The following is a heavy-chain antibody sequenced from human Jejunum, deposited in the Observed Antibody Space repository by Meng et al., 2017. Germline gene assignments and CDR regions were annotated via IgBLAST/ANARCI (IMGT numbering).Heavy chain of an antibody. CDR2: IQHSGST. D-gene: IGHD3-10*02. CDR1: GGSITSGSYY. V-gene: IGHV4-39*01. Sequence: QVQLQESGPGLVKPSQTLSLTCTVSGGSITSGSYYWAWIRQPPGTGLEWIGSIQHSGSTYYNPSLKSRVSLSVDRSKNQFSLNLNSVAAADTAVYYCARLTYVRYFDYWGQGTLVTVSS. CDR3: ARLTYVRYFDY. J-gene: IGHJ4*02.